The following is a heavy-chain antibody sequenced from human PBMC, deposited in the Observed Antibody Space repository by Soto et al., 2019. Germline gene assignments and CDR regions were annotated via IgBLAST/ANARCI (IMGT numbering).Heavy chain of an antibody. CDR1: GYTFTGYY. Sequence: ASVKVSCKASGYTFTGYYMHWVRQAPGQGLEWMGWINPNSGGTNYAQKFQGRVTMTRDTSISTAYMELSRLRSNDTAVYYCARDPVDTAMVNDYWGQGTLVTSPQ. V-gene: IGHV1-2*02. D-gene: IGHD5-18*01. CDR2: INPNSGGT. J-gene: IGHJ4*02. CDR3: ARDPVDTAMVNDY.